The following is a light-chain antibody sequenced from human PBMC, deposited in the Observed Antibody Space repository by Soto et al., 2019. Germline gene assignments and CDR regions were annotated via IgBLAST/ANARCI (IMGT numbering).Light chain of an antibody. CDR3: CPFAGSSTLWV. Sequence: QSALTQPASVSGSPGQSITISCTGTSSDVGSYNLVSWYQQHPGKAPKLMIYEVSKRSSGVSNRFSGSKSGNTASLQISGFQAEDQSDYYCCPFAGSSTLWVFGGGIKVTV. CDR1: SSDVGSYNL. CDR2: EVS. J-gene: IGLJ3*02. V-gene: IGLV2-23*02.